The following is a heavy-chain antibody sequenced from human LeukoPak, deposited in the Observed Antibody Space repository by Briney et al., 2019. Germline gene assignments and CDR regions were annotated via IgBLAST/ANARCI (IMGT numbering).Heavy chain of an antibody. D-gene: IGHD3-3*01. CDR1: GFTFSSYA. V-gene: IGHV3-23*01. J-gene: IGHJ6*02. Sequence: GGSLRLSCAASGFTFSSYAMSWVRQAPGKGLEWVSAISGSGGSTYYADSVKGRFTISRDNSKNTLYLQMNSLRAEDTAVYYCAKDSRDRFLGWTRYYYYGMDVWGQGTTVTVSS. CDR2: ISGSGGST. CDR3: AKDSRDRFLGWTRYYYYGMDV.